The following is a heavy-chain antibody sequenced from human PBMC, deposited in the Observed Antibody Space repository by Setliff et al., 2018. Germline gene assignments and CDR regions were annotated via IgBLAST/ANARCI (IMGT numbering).Heavy chain of an antibody. CDR2: RKQDGSEK. Sequence: SLRLPCAGPGFSLIIFWMSWVRQAPGKGLEWVGTRKQDGSEKFYVESVTGRFTISRDNAKNSLYLQMDSLRVEDTAMYFCARDRGGGRYDYWGRGTLVTVS. CDR3: ARDRGGGRYDY. CDR1: GFSLIIFW. J-gene: IGHJ4*02. D-gene: IGHD3-16*01. V-gene: IGHV3-7*01.